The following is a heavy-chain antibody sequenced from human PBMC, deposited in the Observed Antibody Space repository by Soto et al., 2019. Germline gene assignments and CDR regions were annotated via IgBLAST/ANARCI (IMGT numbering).Heavy chain of an antibody. CDR1: GHSITSHY. D-gene: IGHD6-13*01. V-gene: IGHV1-46*03. CDR2: IDPTGGRT. CDR3: SRDQSWQDLVWWPDY. Sequence: ASVKVSCKASGHSITSHYMHWVRQAPGQGLEWMGTIDPTGGRTNYAQKFQGRVTMTRDTSTSTVYMELSSLTSEDTAVYYCSRDQSWQDLVWWPDYWGQGTLVTVSS. J-gene: IGHJ4*02.